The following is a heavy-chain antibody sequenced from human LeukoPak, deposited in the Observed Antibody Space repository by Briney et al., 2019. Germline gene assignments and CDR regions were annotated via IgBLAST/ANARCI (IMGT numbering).Heavy chain of an antibody. CDR1: GGSISSYY. CDR2: IYTTGST. CDR3: ARDDGLLWFGEFMT. V-gene: IGHV4-4*07. D-gene: IGHD3-10*01. J-gene: IGHJ4*02. Sequence: SETLSLTCTVSGGSISSYYWTWIRQPAGKGLEWIGRIYTTGSTNYNPSLKSRVTISVDTSKNQFSLKLSSVTAADTAVYYCARDDGLLWFGEFMTWGQGTLVTVSS.